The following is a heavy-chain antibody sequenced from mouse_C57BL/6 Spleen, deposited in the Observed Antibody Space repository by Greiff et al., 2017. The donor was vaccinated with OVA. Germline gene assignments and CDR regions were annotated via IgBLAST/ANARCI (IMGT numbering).Heavy chain of an antibody. D-gene: IGHD1-1*01. Sequence: VQLVESGPELVKPGASVKISCKASGYAFSSSWMNWVKQRPGKGLEWIGRIYPGDGDTNSNEKFKGKATLTADKSSSTAYMQLSSLTSEDSSVYFCASYYYDSSISYAMDYWGQGTTVTVSS. J-gene: IGHJ4*01. CDR3: ASYYYDSSISYAMDY. CDR2: IYPGDGDT. V-gene: IGHV1-82*01. CDR1: GYAFSSSW.